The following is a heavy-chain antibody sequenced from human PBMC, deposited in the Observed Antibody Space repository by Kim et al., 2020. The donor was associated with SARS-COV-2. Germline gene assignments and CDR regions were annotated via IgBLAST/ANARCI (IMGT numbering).Heavy chain of an antibody. CDR1: GYTFTSYD. V-gene: IGHV1-8*01. CDR2: MNPNSGNT. J-gene: IGHJ5*02. CDR3: ARGRRARDPRNSRPTNWFDP. Sequence: ASVKVSCKASGYTFTSYDINWVRQATGQGLEWMGWMNPNSGNTGYAQKFQGRVTMTRNTSISTAYMELSSLRSEDTAVYYCARGRRARDPRNSRPTNWFDPWGQGTLVTVSS.